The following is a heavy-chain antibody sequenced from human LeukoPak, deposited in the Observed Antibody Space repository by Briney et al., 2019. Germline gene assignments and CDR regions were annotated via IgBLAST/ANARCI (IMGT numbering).Heavy chain of an antibody. CDR3: TKGAVVEDFDY. CDR1: GFTFSSYG. J-gene: IGHJ4*02. Sequence: GGSLRLSCAASGFTFSSYGMHWVRQAPGKGLEWVAVISYDGSNKYYADSVKGRFTISRDNSKNTLYLQMNSLRAEDTAVYYCTKGAVVEDFDYWGQGTLVTVSS. D-gene: IGHD3-22*01. V-gene: IGHV3-30*18. CDR2: ISYDGSNK.